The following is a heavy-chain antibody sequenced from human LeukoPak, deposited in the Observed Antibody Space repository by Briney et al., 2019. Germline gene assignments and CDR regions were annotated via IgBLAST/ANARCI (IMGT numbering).Heavy chain of an antibody. CDR1: GGSISSYY. CDR3: ARGALGRDGYNLGDY. D-gene: IGHD5-24*01. CDR2: IYYSGST. J-gene: IGHJ4*02. Sequence: SETLSLTCTVSGGSISSYYWSWIRQPPGKGLEWIGYIYYSGSTNYNPSLKSRVTISVDTSKNQFSLKLSSVTAADTAVYYCARGALGRDGYNLGDYWGQGTLVTVSS. V-gene: IGHV4-59*01.